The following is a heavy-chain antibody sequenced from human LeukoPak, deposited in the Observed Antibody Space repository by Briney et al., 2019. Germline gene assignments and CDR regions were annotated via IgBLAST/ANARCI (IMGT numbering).Heavy chain of an antibody. CDR2: IYYSGST. J-gene: IGHJ4*02. D-gene: IGHD1-20*01. CDR1: GGSISSSSYY. CDR3: ARRRLDNWNDVFDY. Sequence: SETLSLTCTVSGGSISSSSYYWGWIRQPPGKGLEWIGSIYYSGSTYYNPSLKSRVTISVESSKNQFSLKLSSVTAADTAVYYCARRRLDNWNDVFDYWGQGTLVTVSS. V-gene: IGHV4-39*01.